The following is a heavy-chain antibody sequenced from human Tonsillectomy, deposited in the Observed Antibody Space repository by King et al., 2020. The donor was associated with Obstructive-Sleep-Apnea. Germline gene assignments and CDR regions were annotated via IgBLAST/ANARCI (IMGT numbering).Heavy chain of an antibody. CDR2: IDPSDSYT. D-gene: IGHD3-22*01. CDR3: ARLNYDSSGYYRLFDY. V-gene: IGHV5-10-1*01. CDR1: GYSFTIYW. J-gene: IGHJ4*02. Sequence: VQLVQSGAEVKKPGESLRISCVGSGYSFTIYWITWVRQMPGKGLEWMGRIDPSDSYTNYSPSFQGHVTISADKAVSTAYLQWSSLKASDTAMYYCARLNYDSSGYYRLFDYWGQGTLVTVSS.